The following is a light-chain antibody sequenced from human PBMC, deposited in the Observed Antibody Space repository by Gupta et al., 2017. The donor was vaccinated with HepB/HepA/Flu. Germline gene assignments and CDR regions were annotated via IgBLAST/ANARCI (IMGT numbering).Light chain of an antibody. V-gene: IGKV2-28*01. CDR1: QSLLHSNGYNY. J-gene: IGKJ5*01. Sequence: DIVMTQSPLSLPVTPGEPPSISCRSSQSLLHSNGYNYLDWYLQKPGQSPQLLIYLGSNRASGVPDRFSGSGSGTDFTLKISRVEAEDVGVYYCMQALPITFGQGTRLEIK. CDR3: MQALPIT. CDR2: LGS.